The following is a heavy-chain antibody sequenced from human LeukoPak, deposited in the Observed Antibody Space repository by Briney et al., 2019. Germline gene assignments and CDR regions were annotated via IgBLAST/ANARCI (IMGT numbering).Heavy chain of an antibody. D-gene: IGHD2-21*01. J-gene: IGHJ5*02. V-gene: IGHV3-20*04. CDR1: GFTFDDYG. CDR3: ARAGGLAYCGGDCYLAS. Sequence: GGSLRLSCAASGFTFDDYGMNWVRQAPGKGLEWVSGINWNGGSTGYADSVKGRFTISRDNAKNSLYLQMNSLRAEDTAFYYCARAGGLAYCGGDCYLASWGQGTLVTVSS. CDR2: INWNGGST.